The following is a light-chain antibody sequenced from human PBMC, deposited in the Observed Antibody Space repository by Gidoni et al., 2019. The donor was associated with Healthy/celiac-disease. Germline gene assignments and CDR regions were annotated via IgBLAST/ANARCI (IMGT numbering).Light chain of an antibody. CDR2: AAS. V-gene: IGKV1-39*01. J-gene: IGKJ3*01. CDR1: KSISSY. CDR3: QQNYSTPFT. Sequence: DIQMTHSPSSLSASVADRVTITCRASKSISSYLNWYQQKPGKAPKHLIYAASSLQSGVPSRFSGSGSGTDFTLTISSLQPEDFATYYCQQNYSTPFTFGPGTKVDIK.